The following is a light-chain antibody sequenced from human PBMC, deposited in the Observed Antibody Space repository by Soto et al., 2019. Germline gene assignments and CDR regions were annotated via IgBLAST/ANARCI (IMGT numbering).Light chain of an antibody. J-gene: IGKJ5*01. V-gene: IGKV2-30*01. CDR3: MQGAHWPPWT. Sequence: PLPSPVTVGLRAAPSVXFSQTPVYSDGNTYLSWFHQRPGQSPRRLIYKVSKRDSAVPDRFSGSGSGVDFTLEISRVEAEDVGVYYCMQGAHWPPWTFGQGTRLEIK. CDR1: QTPVYSDGNTY. CDR2: KVS.